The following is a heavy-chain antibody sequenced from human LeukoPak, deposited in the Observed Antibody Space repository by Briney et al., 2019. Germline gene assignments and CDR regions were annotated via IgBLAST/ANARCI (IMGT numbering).Heavy chain of an antibody. Sequence: SETLSLTCTVSGGSISSSSYYWGWIRQPPGKGLEWIGSIYYSGSTYYNPSLKSPVTISVDTSKNQFSLKLSSVTAADTAVYYCARRLMDTDEFDYWGQGTLVTVSS. J-gene: IGHJ4*02. CDR2: IYYSGST. CDR1: GGSISSSSYY. V-gene: IGHV4-39*01. D-gene: IGHD5-18*01. CDR3: ARRLMDTDEFDY.